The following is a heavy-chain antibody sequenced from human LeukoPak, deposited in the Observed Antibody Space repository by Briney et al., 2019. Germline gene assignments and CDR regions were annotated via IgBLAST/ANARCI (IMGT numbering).Heavy chain of an antibody. J-gene: IGHJ6*04. CDR3: AELGITMIGGV. CDR1: GFTFSSYW. CDR2: INSDGSTT. V-gene: IGHV3-74*01. D-gene: IGHD3-10*02. Sequence: GGSLRLSCAASGFTFSSYWMHWVRHAPGKGLVWVSRINSDGSTTSYADSVKGRFTISRDNAKNSLYLQMNSLRAEDTAVYYCAELGITMIGGVWGKGTTVTISS.